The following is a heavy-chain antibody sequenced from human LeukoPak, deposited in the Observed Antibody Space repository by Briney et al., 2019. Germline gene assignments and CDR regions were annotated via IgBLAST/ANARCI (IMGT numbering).Heavy chain of an antibody. D-gene: IGHD6-6*01. Sequence: PSETLSLTCTLSGGSISSRYWSWIRQPPGKGLEWIGSTYYSGGTNYNPSLQSRVTISVDTSKIQFSLKLSSVTAADTAVYYCARWQYTISSGWFDPWGQGTLVTVSS. J-gene: IGHJ5*02. CDR3: ARWQYTISSGWFDP. V-gene: IGHV4-59*08. CDR2: TYYSGGT. CDR1: GGSISSRY.